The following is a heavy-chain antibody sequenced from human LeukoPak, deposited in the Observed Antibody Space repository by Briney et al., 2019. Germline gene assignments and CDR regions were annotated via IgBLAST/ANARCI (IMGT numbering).Heavy chain of an antibody. CDR2: IYHSGST. J-gene: IGHJ4*02. CDR3: ARDPQEMATITDHY. V-gene: IGHV4-38-2*02. D-gene: IGHD5-24*01. Sequence: SETLSLTCTVSGYSISSGYYWGWIRQPPGQGLEWIGSIYHSGSTYYNPSLKSRVTISVDTSKNQFSLKLSSVTAADTAVYYCARDPQEMATITDHYWGQGTLVTVSS. CDR1: GYSISSGYY.